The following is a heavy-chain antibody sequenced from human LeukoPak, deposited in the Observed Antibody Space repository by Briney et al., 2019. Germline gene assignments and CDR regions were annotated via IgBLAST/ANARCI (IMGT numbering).Heavy chain of an antibody. V-gene: IGHV4-34*01. J-gene: IGHJ6*02. Sequence: SETLSLTRTVSGGSISSYYWGWIRQPPGKGLEWIGEINHSGSTNYNPSLKSRVTTSVDTSKNQFSLKLSSVTAADAAVYYCARLIVVVPAAIRVGGYYYYGMDVWGQGTTVTVSS. CDR2: INHSGST. CDR1: GGSISSYY. D-gene: IGHD2-2*01. CDR3: ARLIVVVPAAIRVGGYYYYGMDV.